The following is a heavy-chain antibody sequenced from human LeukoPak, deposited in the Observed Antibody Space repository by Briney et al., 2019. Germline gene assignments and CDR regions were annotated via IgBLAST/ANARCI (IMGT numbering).Heavy chain of an antibody. V-gene: IGHV3-33*01. CDR2: IWYDGSNK. CDR1: GFTFSSNG. Sequence: PGRSLRLSGAASGFTFSSNGMHWVRQAPGKGLEWVAVIWYDGSNKYYADSVKGRFTISRDNSKNTLYLQMNSLRAEDTAVYYCARDPSADAAIDYWGQGTLVTVSA. J-gene: IGHJ4*02. CDR3: ARDPSADAAIDY.